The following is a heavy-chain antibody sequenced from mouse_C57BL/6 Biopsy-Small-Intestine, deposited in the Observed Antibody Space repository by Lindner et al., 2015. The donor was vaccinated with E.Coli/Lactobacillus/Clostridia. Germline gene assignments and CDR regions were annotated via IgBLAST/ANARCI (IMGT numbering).Heavy chain of an antibody. CDR2: IFPNNGGN. J-gene: IGHJ4*01. V-gene: IGHV1-34*01. D-gene: IGHD2-5*01. CDR3: ARYSKFSYAMDC. CDR1: GYIFTDYY. Sequence: VQLQESGPELVKPGASVKMSCRASGYIFTDYYMHWVRQSHGKSLEWIAYIFPNNGGNGYNQKFKDRATLTVDKSSSTAYMELRSLTSEDSAVYYCARYSKFSYAMDCWGQGTSVTVSS.